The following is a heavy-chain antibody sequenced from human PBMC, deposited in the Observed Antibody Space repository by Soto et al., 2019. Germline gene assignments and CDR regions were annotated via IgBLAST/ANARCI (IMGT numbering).Heavy chain of an antibody. V-gene: IGHV3-30*18. CDR2: ISYDGSNK. CDR1: GFTFSSYG. J-gene: IGHJ6*03. Sequence: QVQLVESGGGVVQPGRSLRLSCAASGFTFSSYGMHWVRQAPGKGLEWVAVISYDGSNKYYADSVKGRFTISRDNSKNTLYLQMNSLRAEDTAVYYCANTITSDFWRGYLYYYYYYYMDVWGKGTTVTVSS. D-gene: IGHD3-3*01. CDR3: ANTITSDFWRGYLYYYYYYYMDV.